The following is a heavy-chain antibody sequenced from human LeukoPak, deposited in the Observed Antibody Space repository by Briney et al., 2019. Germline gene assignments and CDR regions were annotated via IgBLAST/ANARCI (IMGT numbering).Heavy chain of an antibody. Sequence: GGSLRLSCTASGFTFSDYYMSWLRQAPGKGLEWVSYISSRASHIYYADSVKGRFTISRDDAKNSLYLQMNSLGADDTAVYYCARFGYYDSSGYWGDTCDIWGQGTMVTVSS. CDR3: ARFGYYDSSGYWGDTCDI. J-gene: IGHJ3*02. CDR2: ISSRASHI. CDR1: GFTFSDYY. V-gene: IGHV3-11*01. D-gene: IGHD3-22*01.